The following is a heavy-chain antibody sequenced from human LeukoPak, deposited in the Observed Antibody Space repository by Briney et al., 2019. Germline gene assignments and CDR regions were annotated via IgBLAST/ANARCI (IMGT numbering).Heavy chain of an antibody. CDR1: GFTFSSYG. CDR2: ISFDGSNK. V-gene: IGHV3-30*19. Sequence: GGSLRLSCAASGFTFSSYGMHWVRQAPGKGLEWVAVISFDGSNKNYADSVKGRFTISRDNSRNTLYLQMNRLTAEDTAVYFCARDLRWLQTFDHWGQGTLVTVSS. D-gene: IGHD5-24*01. J-gene: IGHJ4*02. CDR3: ARDLRWLQTFDH.